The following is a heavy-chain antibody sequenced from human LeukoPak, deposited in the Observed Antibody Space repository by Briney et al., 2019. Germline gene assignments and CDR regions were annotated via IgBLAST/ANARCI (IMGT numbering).Heavy chain of an antibody. CDR3: AKDQLSNYGYYYYGMDV. CDR1: GFTFSSYA. D-gene: IGHD4-11*01. CDR2: ISGSGGST. Sequence: GGSQRLSCAASGFTFSSYAMSWVRQAPGKGLEWVSAISGSGGSTYYADSVKGRFTISRDNSKNTLYLQMNSLRAEDTAVYYCAKDQLSNYGYYYYGMDVWGQGTTVTVSS. J-gene: IGHJ6*02. V-gene: IGHV3-23*01.